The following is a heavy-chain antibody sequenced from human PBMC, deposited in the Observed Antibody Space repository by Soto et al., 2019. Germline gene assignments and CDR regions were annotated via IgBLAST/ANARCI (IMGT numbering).Heavy chain of an antibody. CDR1: GFTCSSYW. CDR3: ARAAPIGYQLLASHAFDI. V-gene: IGHV3-7*01. CDR2: IKQDGSEK. J-gene: IGHJ3*02. Sequence: GGSLRLSCAASGFTCSSYWMSWVRQAPGKGLEWVANIKQDGSEKYYVDSVKGRFTISRDNAKNSLYLQMNSLRAEDTAVYYCARAAPIGYQLLASHAFDIWGQGTMVTVSS. D-gene: IGHD2-2*01.